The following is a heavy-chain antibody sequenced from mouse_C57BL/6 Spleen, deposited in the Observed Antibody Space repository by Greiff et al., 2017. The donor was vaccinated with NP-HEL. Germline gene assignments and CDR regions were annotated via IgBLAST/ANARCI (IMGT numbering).Heavy chain of an antibody. CDR3: ARSLIYDGYPFAY. J-gene: IGHJ3*01. Sequence: VQLQQSGPELVKPGASVKISCKASGYTFTDYYMNWVKQSHGKSLEWIGDINPNNGGTSYNQKFKGKATLTVDKSSSTAYMELRSLTSEDSAVYYCARSLIYDGYPFAYWGQGTLVTVSA. CDR1: GYTFTDYY. V-gene: IGHV1-26*01. D-gene: IGHD2-3*01. CDR2: INPNNGGT.